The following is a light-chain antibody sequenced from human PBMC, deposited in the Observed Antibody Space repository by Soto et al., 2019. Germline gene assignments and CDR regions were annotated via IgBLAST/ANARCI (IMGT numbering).Light chain of an antibody. CDR1: QSVLYSSNNKNS. J-gene: IGKJ2*01. V-gene: IGKV4-1*01. CDR3: QQHYATPPT. CDR2: WAS. Sequence: DIVMTQSPDSLAVALGERVTINCKSSQSVLYSSNNKNSLVWYRQKPGQPPKLLIYWASTRESGVPDRFSGSGSGTDFTLTISSLQAEDVAVYYCQQHYATPPTFGQGTKLEIK.